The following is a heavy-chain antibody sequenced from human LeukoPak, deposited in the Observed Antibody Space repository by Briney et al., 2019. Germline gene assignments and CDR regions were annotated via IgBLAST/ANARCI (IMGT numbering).Heavy chain of an antibody. CDR2: INHSGST. CDR3: ARGVLLWFGVPMGFDP. V-gene: IGHV4-34*01. CDR1: GGSFSGYY. D-gene: IGHD3-10*01. J-gene: IGHJ5*02. Sequence: SETLSLTCGTYGGSFSGYYWSWIRQPPGKGLEWIGEINHSGSTNYNPSLKSRVTISVDTSKNQFSLKLSSVTAADTAVYYCARGVLLWFGVPMGFDPWGQGTLVTVSS.